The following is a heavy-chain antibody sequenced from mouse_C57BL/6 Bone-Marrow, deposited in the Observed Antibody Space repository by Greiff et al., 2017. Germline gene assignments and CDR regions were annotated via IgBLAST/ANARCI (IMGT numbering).Heavy chain of an antibody. J-gene: IGHJ3*01. CDR2: IYPGDGDT. V-gene: IGHV1-80*01. Sequence: VQLQQSGAELVKPGASVKISCKASGYAFSSYWMNWVKQRPGKGLEWIGLIYPGDGDTNYNGKFKGKATLTADKSSSTAYMQLSSLTSEDSAVYCCARGVTTVVAPGVAYWGQGTLVTVSA. CDR3: ARGVTTVVAPGVAY. CDR1: GYAFSSYW. D-gene: IGHD1-1*01.